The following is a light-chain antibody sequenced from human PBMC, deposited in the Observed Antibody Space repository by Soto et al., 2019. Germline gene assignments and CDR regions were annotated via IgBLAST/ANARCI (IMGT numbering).Light chain of an antibody. J-gene: IGKJ1*01. Sequence: EKGLTQWPRTLSLSQGERATLSCRASQSASSSYLAWYQQKPGQAPRLLIYGASSRATGIPDRFSGSGSGTDFTLTISRLEPADFAVYYCQQYGSSLTWKFGQGTKVDIK. CDR1: QSASSSY. V-gene: IGKV3-20*01. CDR3: QQYGSSLTWK. CDR2: GAS.